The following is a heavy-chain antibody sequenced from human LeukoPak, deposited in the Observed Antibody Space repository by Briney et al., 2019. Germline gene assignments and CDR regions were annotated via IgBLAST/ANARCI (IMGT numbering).Heavy chain of an antibody. V-gene: IGHV1-46*01. Sequence: ASVKVSCKASGGTFSSYAISWVRQAPGQGLEWMGIINPSGGSTSYAQKFQGRVTMTRDTSTSTVYMELSSLRSEDTAVYYCARVVGWELQQPYFDYWGQGTLVTVSS. CDR2: INPSGGST. J-gene: IGHJ4*02. CDR3: ARVVGWELQQPYFDY. CDR1: GGTFSSYA. D-gene: IGHD1-26*01.